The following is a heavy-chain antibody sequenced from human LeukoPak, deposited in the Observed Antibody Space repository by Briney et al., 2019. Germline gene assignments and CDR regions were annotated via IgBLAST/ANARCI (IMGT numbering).Heavy chain of an antibody. J-gene: IGHJ6*02. CDR1: GYSFTSYW. Sequence: GESLKISCKGSGYSFTSYWIGWVRQMPGKGLEWMGIIYPGDSDTRYSPSFQGQVTISADKSISTAYLQWSSLKASDTAMYYCARQGTPGETTLYYYYYGMDVWGQGTTVTVSS. D-gene: IGHD3-10*01. CDR3: ARQGTPGETTLYYYYYGMDV. V-gene: IGHV5-51*01. CDR2: IYPGDSDT.